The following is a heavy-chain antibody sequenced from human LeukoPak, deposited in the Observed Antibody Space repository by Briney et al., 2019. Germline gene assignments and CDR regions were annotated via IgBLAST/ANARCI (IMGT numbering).Heavy chain of an antibody. V-gene: IGHV1-24*01. J-gene: IGHJ4*02. Sequence: ASVKVSCKVSGYTLTELSMYWVRQAPGKGLEWMGRFDPEDGETIYAQKFQGRVTMTEDTSTDTAYMELSSLRSEDTALYYCGADSRWWSRFPSLAGWGQGTLVTVSS. CDR1: GYTLTELS. CDR3: GADSRWWSRFPSLAG. CDR2: FDPEDGET. D-gene: IGHD2-15*01.